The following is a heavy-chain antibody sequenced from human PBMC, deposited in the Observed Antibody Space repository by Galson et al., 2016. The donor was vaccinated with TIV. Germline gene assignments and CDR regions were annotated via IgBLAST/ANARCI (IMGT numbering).Heavy chain of an antibody. CDR2: INHDGST. CDR3: ARGTLTTGLAFDQ. V-gene: IGHV4-34*01. J-gene: IGHJ4*02. Sequence: TLSLTCTVSGGSISSYYWSWIRQPPGKGLEWIGEINHDGSTDYMPSLKSRVTISVDTSKNHFSLYLNSVTPEDTGIYYCARGTLTTGLAFDQWGQGTLVTVSS. CDR1: GGSISSYY. D-gene: IGHD4-17*01.